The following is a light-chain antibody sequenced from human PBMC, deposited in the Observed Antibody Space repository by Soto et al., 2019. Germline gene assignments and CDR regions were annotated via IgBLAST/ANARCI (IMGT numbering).Light chain of an antibody. V-gene: IGKV3-20*01. CDR2: GAS. CDR3: HHYDRPPQYS. Sequence: EIVLTQSPGTLSLSPGERATLSCRASQSVSSSYLAWYQQKPGQAPRLLIYGASSRATGIPDRFSGSGSGTDFTLTISRLEPDDSAAYYCHHYDRPPQYSFGKGTK. CDR1: QSVSSSY. J-gene: IGKJ2*03.